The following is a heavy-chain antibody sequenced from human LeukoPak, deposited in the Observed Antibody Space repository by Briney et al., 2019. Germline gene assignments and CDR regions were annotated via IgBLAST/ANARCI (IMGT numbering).Heavy chain of an antibody. CDR1: GGSISNYF. CDR3: ARDALSFSGSYQTNNWLDP. CDR2: IHHSGNT. Sequence: PSETLSLTCTVSGGSISNYFWTWIRQTPGEGLEWIGYIHHSGNTNYNPSLKRRVSMSVDTSKNQFSLKLSSVTVADTAVYYCARDALSFSGSYQTNNWLDPWGQGALVTVSS. J-gene: IGHJ5*02. V-gene: IGHV4-59*01. D-gene: IGHD1-26*01.